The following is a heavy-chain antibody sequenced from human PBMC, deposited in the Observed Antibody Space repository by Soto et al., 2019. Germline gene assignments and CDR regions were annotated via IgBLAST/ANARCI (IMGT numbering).Heavy chain of an antibody. V-gene: IGHV4-31*03. Sequence: QVQLQESGPGLVKPSQTLSLTCTVSGGSISSGVYYWSWIRQHPGKGLEWIGYIFYSGSTYYNPSLKSRVTISVDTSKSQFSLKLSSVTAADTAVYYCAIYDSSGSRGFQHWGQGPLVTVSS. CDR1: GGSISSGVYY. D-gene: IGHD3-22*01. J-gene: IGHJ1*01. CDR2: IFYSGST. CDR3: AIYDSSGSRGFQH.